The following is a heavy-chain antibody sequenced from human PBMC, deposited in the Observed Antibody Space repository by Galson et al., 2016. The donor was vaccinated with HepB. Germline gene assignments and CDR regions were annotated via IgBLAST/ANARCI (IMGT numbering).Heavy chain of an antibody. J-gene: IGHJ4*02. CDR3: VRDRPPYPIGY. CDR2: ISGSGAIT. V-gene: IGHV3-23*01. CDR1: GFTFPTYA. Sequence: SLRLSCAASGFTFPTYAMTWVRQAPGKGLEWVSSISGSGAITFYADSVKGRFTISRDNSRFTLFLQMNSLRAEDTAIYYCVRDRPPYPIGYWGQGTLVTVSS.